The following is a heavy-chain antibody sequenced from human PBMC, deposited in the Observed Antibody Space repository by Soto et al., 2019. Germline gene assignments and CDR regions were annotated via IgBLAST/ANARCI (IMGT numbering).Heavy chain of an antibody. CDR2: IYTSGNT. CDR1: GGSISNYY. V-gene: IGHV4-4*07. D-gene: IGHD4-17*01. CDR3: ARDDTGDNGRAFDP. Sequence: PSETLSLTCTVSGGSISNYYWSWIRQPAGKGLEWIGRIYTSGNTNYNPSLKGRVTMSVDMSKTQFSLKLSSVAAADTAVYYCARDDTGDNGRAFDPWGQGTLVTVSS. J-gene: IGHJ5*02.